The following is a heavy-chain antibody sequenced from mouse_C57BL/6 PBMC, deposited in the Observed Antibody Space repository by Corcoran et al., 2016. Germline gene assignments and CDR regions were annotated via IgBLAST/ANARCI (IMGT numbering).Heavy chain of an antibody. CDR1: GYTFTTYG. Sequence: QIQLVQSGPELKKPGETVKISCKASGYTFTTYGMSWVKQAPGKGLKWMGWINTYSGVPTYADDFKGRFAFSLETSASTVYLQINNLKNEDTATYFCAREGGYYVDYWGQGTTLTVSS. CDR3: AREGGYYVDY. CDR2: INTYSGVP. D-gene: IGHD1-1*02. J-gene: IGHJ2*01. V-gene: IGHV9-3*01.